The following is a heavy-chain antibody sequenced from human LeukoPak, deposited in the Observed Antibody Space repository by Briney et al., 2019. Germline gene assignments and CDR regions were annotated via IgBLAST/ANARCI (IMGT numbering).Heavy chain of an antibody. J-gene: IGHJ4*02. CDR3: ARDWGSDYGGNRPFDY. D-gene: IGHD4-23*01. V-gene: IGHV1-2*06. CDR1: GYTFTGYY. Sequence: GASVKVSCKASGYTFTGYYVHWVRQAPGQGLEWMGRINPNSGGTNYAQKFQGRVTMTRDTSISTAYMELSRLRSDDTAVYYCARDWGSDYGGNRPFDYWGQGTLVTVSS. CDR2: INPNSGGT.